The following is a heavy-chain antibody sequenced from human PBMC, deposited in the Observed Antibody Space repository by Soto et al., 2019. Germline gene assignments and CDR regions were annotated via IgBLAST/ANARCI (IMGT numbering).Heavy chain of an antibody. Sequence: QVQLVESGGGVVQPGRSLRLSCAASGFTFSSYAMHWVRQAPGKGLEWLDVISYAGSNKYYEDSVKGRFSISRDKFKNTLNPQMNSMRAEYKTVYYWSRGLTARAAWCDYLGQGTLVTVSS. CDR1: GFTFSSYA. CDR3: SRGLTARAAWCDY. D-gene: IGHD2-15*01. CDR2: ISYAGSNK. V-gene: IGHV3-30-3*01. J-gene: IGHJ4*02.